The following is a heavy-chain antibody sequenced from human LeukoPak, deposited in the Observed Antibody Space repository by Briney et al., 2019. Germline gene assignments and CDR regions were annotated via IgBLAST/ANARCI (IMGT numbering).Heavy chain of an antibody. Sequence: ASVKVSCKASGYTFTNYGINWVRQAPGQGLEWMGWTSAYNGNTNYAQKLQGRVTMTTDTSTSTAYMELRSLRSDDTAVYYCARDYDFWSGYFTNFDYWGQGTLVTVSS. J-gene: IGHJ4*02. CDR1: GYTFTNYG. V-gene: IGHV1-18*01. CDR2: TSAYNGNT. D-gene: IGHD3-3*01. CDR3: ARDYDFWSGYFTNFDY.